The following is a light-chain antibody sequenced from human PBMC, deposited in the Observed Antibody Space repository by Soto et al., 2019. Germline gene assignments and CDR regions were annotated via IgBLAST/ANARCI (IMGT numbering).Light chain of an antibody. Sequence: PALTKAASGSSSPGQSIPIFYTGTISDVGSYNLLSWYQQHPGKAPRLLIYEDIKRPSGVSNRFSGSKSGYTASLTISGLQAEDEADYYCGSYATTYTFVFGTGTRSPS. CDR1: ISDVGSYNL. V-gene: IGLV2-23*01. CDR3: GSYATTYTFV. J-gene: IGLJ1*01. CDR2: EDI.